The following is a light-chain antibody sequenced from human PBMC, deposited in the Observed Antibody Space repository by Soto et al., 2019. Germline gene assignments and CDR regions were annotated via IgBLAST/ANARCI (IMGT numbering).Light chain of an antibody. J-gene: IGKJ4*01. CDR1: QSLNNW. V-gene: IGKV1-5*03. CDR2: KAS. CDR3: QQYTRYHLLT. Sequence: DIQMTQSPSTLSASVGDRVTITCRASQSLNNWVAWYQQKPGKPPRLLISKASNLESGVPARFSGSRSETEFTLTISSLQPDDFATYYCQQYTRYHLLTFAGGTRVDIK.